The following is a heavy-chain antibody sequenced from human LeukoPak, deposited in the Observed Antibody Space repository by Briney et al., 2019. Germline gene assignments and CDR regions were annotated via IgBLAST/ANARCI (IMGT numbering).Heavy chain of an antibody. Sequence: GGSLRLSCAASGFSFNSYWMTWVRQAPGRGLEWVANIDPAGTDTYYVDPVKGRFIISRDNAKNLVYLQMNTLRAEDTAVYSCGRFGYVAGIDLWGQGTLVNVSS. CDR2: IDPAGTDT. V-gene: IGHV3-7*01. J-gene: IGHJ4*02. CDR3: GRFGYVAGIDL. CDR1: GFSFNSYW. D-gene: IGHD6-19*01.